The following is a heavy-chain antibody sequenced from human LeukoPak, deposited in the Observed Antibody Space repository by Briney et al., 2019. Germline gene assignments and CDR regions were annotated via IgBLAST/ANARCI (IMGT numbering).Heavy chain of an antibody. D-gene: IGHD2-15*01. CDR3: ARLVLGYYYYYYGMDV. CDR1: GGSISSGGYY. J-gene: IGHJ6*02. V-gene: IGHV4-31*03. Sequence: SETLSLTCTVSGGSISSGGYYWSWIRQHPGKGLEWIGYIYYSGSTYYNPSLKSRVTISVDTSKNQFSLKLSPVTAADTAVYYCARLVLGYYYYYYGMDVWGQGTTVTVSS. CDR2: IYYSGST.